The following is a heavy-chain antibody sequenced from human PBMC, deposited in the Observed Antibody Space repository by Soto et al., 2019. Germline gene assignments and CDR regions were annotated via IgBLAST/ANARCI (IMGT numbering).Heavy chain of an antibody. Sequence: GASVKVSCKVSGYTLTELSMHWVRQAPGKGLEWMGGFDPEDGETIYAQKFQGRVTMTEDTSTDTAYMELSSLRSEDTAVYYCATAHYSSSGLFYYYYGMDVWGQGTTVTVSS. V-gene: IGHV1-24*01. J-gene: IGHJ6*02. D-gene: IGHD6-13*01. CDR1: GYTLTELS. CDR3: ATAHYSSSGLFYYYYGMDV. CDR2: FDPEDGET.